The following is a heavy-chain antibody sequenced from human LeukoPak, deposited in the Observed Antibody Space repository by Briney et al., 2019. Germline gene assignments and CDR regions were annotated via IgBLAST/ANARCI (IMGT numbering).Heavy chain of an antibody. D-gene: IGHD2-8*01. V-gene: IGHV1-69*13. CDR3: ARDKGVDYYYYMDV. CDR2: IIPIFGTA. CDR1: GYTFTEYY. Sequence: ASVKVSCKASGYTFTEYYMHWVRQAPGQGLEWMGGIIPIFGTANYAQKFQGRVTITADESTSTAYMELSSLRSEDTAVYYCARDKGVDYYYYMDVWGKGTTVTVS. J-gene: IGHJ6*03.